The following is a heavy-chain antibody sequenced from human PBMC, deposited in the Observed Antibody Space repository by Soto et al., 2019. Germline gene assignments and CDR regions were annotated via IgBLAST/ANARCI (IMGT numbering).Heavy chain of an antibody. V-gene: IGHV1-69*06. CDR3: ARAGSSPNWFDS. D-gene: IGHD6-6*01. J-gene: IGHJ5*01. CDR1: GGNFSSYA. Sequence: SVKVSCKASGGNFSSYAISWVRQAPGQGLEWMGGIIPIFGTANYAQKFQGRVTITADKSTSTAYMELSSLRSEDTAVYYCARAGSSPNWFDSWGQGTLVTVSS. CDR2: IIPIFGTA.